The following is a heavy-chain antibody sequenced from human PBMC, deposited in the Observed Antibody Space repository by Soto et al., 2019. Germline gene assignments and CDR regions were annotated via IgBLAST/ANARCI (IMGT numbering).Heavy chain of an antibody. J-gene: IGHJ6*02. V-gene: IGHV4-59*01. Sequence: PSETLSLTCTVSGGSISSYYWSWIRQPPGKGLEWIGYIYYSGSTNYNPSHKSRVTISVDTYKNQFSLKLSSVTAADTAVYYCARYCSSTSCYGRKIYGMDVWGQGTTVTVSS. CDR1: GGSISSYY. D-gene: IGHD2-2*01. CDR2: IYYSGST. CDR3: ARYCSSTSCYGRKIYGMDV.